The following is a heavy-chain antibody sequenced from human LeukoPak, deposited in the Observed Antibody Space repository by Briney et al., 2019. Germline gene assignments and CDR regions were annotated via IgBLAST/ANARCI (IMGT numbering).Heavy chain of an antibody. CDR1: GFPFSSYW. Sequence: GGSLRLSCVASGFPFSSYWMTWVRQAPGKGLEWVANIKQDGSKKSYVDSVKGRFTISRDNAKNSLYLQMNSLRAEDTAIYYCTRVGYIDEGIDSWGQGPLVTVSS. V-gene: IGHV3-7*04. CDR3: TRVGYIDEGIDS. D-gene: IGHD5-24*01. CDR2: IKQDGSKK. J-gene: IGHJ4*02.